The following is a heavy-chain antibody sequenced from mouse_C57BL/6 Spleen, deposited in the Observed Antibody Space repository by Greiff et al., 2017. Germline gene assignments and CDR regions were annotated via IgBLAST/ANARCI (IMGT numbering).Heavy chain of an antibody. D-gene: IGHD2-5*01. Sequence: VQLQESGPELVKPGASVKISCKASGYAFSSSWMNWVKQRPGKGLEWIGRIYPGDGDTNYNGKFKGKATLTADTSSSTAYMQLSSLTSEDSAVYVCARGNYSSHYWYFDVWGTGTTVTVSS. J-gene: IGHJ1*03. V-gene: IGHV1-82*01. CDR2: IYPGDGDT. CDR3: ARGNYSSHYWYFDV. CDR1: GYAFSSSW.